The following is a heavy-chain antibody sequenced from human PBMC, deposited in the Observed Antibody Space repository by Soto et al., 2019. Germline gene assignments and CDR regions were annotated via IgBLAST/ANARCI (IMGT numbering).Heavy chain of an antibody. CDR2: INCGSGNT. CDR3: ARGYTSGWTFDF. CDR1: GDTFSNFG. D-gene: IGHD6-19*01. V-gene: IGHV1-3*01. J-gene: IGHJ4*02. Sequence: QVRLVQSGAEVKKPGSSVKVSCKASGDTFSNFGVSWVRQAPGQGPEWMGWINCGSGNTVYSQKFQGRVTFTRDTSARTAYMDLNSLTSGDTAVYYCARGYTSGWTFDFWGRGTLVTVSS.